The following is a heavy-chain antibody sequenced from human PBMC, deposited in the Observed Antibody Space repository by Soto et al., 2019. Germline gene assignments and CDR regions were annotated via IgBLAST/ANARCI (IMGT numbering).Heavy chain of an antibody. CDR2: ISYDGSNK. CDR3: ARDGLLGYFDY. V-gene: IGHV3-30-3*01. CDR1: GFTFSSYA. D-gene: IGHD2-15*01. Sequence: GGSLRLSCAASGFTFSSYAMHRVRQAPGKGLEWVAVISYDGSNKYYADSVKGRFTISRDNSKNTLYLQMNSLRAEDTAVYYCARDGLLGYFDYWGQGTLVTVSS. J-gene: IGHJ4*02.